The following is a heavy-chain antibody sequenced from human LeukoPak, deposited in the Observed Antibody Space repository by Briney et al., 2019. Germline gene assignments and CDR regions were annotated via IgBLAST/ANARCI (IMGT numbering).Heavy chain of an antibody. V-gene: IGHV4-59*06. CDR3: ARGGNTITPWYFDL. Sequence: SETLSLTCTVSGGSISSYYWSWIRQHPGKGLEWIGYIYYSGSTYYNPSLKSRVTISVDTSKNQFSLKLSSVTAADTAVYYCARGGNTITPWYFDLWGRGTLVTVSS. J-gene: IGHJ2*01. D-gene: IGHD1-14*01. CDR1: GGSISSYY. CDR2: IYYSGST.